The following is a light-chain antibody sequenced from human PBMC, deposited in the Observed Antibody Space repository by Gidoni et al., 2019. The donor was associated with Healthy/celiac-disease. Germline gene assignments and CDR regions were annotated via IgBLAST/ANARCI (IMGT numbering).Light chain of an antibody. CDR3: QQLNSYPLT. CDR1: QGIRSY. V-gene: IGKV1-9*01. Sequence: IQLTQSPSSLSASVGDRVTITRRASQGIRSYLAWYQQEPGKAPKLLIYAASTLQSGVPSRFSGSGSGTDFTLTIIHLQPEDFATYYFQQLNSYPLTFGGGTKVEIK. CDR2: AAS. J-gene: IGKJ4*01.